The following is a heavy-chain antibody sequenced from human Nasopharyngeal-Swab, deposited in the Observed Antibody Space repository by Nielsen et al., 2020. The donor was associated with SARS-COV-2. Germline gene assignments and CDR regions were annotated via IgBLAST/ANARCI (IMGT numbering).Heavy chain of an antibody. D-gene: IGHD3-10*01. J-gene: IGHJ6*02. Sequence: ASVKVSCKASGYTFTGYYMHWVRQAPGQGLEWMGWINPNSGGTNYAQKFQGRVTMTRDTSISTAYMELSRLRSDDTAVYYCAREESYYGSGGGMDVWGQGTTVTVSS. V-gene: IGHV1-2*02. CDR2: INPNSGGT. CDR3: AREESYYGSGGGMDV. CDR1: GYTFTGYY.